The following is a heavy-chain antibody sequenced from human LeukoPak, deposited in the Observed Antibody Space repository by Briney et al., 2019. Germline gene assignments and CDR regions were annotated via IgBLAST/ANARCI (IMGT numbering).Heavy chain of an antibody. Sequence: PSETLSLTCAVSGISISTYYWSWIRQPAGKGLEWIGRIYTSGNTNYNPSLKSRLTISVDKSKNHLSLKLSSLTAADTAFYYCAGGPSGTAYDWGQGPLVTVSS. J-gene: IGHJ4*02. CDR3: AGGPSGTAYD. V-gene: IGHV4-4*07. CDR2: IYTSGNT. D-gene: IGHD1-1*01. CDR1: GISISTYY.